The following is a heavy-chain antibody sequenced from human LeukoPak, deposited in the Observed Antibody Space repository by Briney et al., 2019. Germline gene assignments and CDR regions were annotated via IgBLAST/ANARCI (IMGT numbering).Heavy chain of an antibody. D-gene: IGHD3-9*01. CDR2: IYYSGST. V-gene: IGHV4-31*03. Sequence: SETLSLTCTVSGGSISSGGYYWSWIRQHPGKGLEWIGYIYYSGSTYYNPSLKSRVTISGDTSKNQFSLKLSSVTAADTAVYYCARGPSYYDILTGYYSPPTYWFAPWGQGTLVTVSS. J-gene: IGHJ5*02. CDR1: GGSISSGGYY. CDR3: ARGPSYYDILTGYYSPPTYWFAP.